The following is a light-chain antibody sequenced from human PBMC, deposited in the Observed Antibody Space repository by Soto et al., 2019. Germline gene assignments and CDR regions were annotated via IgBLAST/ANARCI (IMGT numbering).Light chain of an antibody. CDR3: QQYDNLPLT. J-gene: IGKJ3*01. V-gene: IGKV3-15*01. CDR1: HRVSSY. CDR2: GAS. Sequence: EIVMTQSPATLSVSPGERATLSCRASHRVSSYLAWYQRKPGQAPRLLIFGASSRATGVPARFSGSGSGTEFTLTINSLQSEDFAVYFCQQYDNLPLTFGPGTKVDIK.